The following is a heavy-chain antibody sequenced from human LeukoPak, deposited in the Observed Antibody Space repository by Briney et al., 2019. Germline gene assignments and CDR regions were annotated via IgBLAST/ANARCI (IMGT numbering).Heavy chain of an antibody. V-gene: IGHV1-18*01. CDR3: ARVSAGLGIAAAGTPGY. Sequence: ASVKVSCKASGYTFTSYGISWVRQAPGQGLEWMGWISAYNGNTNYAQKLQGRVTMTTDTSTSTAYMELRSLRSDDTAVYYCARVSAGLGIAAAGTPGYWGQGTLVTVSS. D-gene: IGHD6-13*01. CDR2: ISAYNGNT. CDR1: GYTFTSYG. J-gene: IGHJ4*02.